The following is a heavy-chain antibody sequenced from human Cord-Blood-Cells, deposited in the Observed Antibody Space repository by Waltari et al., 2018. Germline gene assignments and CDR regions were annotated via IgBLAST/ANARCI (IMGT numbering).Heavy chain of an antibody. D-gene: IGHD3-22*01. CDR2: ISGSGGST. Sequence: EVQLLESGGGLVQPGGSLRLPCAASGFTFSSYDMRWVRQAPGQGPEWISAISGSGGSTYYADSVKGRFTISRDNSKNTLYLQMNSLRAEDTAVYYCAKAMEYYYDSSGYYYYYYYMDVWGKGTTVTVSS. V-gene: IGHV3-23*01. CDR3: AKAMEYYYDSSGYYYYYYYMDV. J-gene: IGHJ6*03. CDR1: GFTFSSYD.